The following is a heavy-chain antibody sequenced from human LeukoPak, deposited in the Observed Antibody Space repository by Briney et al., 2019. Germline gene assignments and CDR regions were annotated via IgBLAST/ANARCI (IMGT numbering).Heavy chain of an antibody. Sequence: GGSLRLSCVASGFSFPSYWMSWVRQAPGKGLEWVANINQGGSERHYVGSVEGRFTISRDNAKNSLYLQVSSLRAEDTAVYYCARDKGGDEGSKFDCWGQGTLVTVSS. CDR2: INQGGSER. V-gene: IGHV3-7*03. CDR1: GFSFPSYW. CDR3: ARDKGGDEGSKFDC. D-gene: IGHD2-21*01. J-gene: IGHJ4*02.